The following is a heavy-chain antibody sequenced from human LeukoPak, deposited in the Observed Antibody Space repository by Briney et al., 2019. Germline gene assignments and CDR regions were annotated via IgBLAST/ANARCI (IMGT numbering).Heavy chain of an antibody. CDR3: ARDRYDSSGWYEFDP. Sequence: WASVKVSCKASGYTFTGYYMHWVRQAPGQGLEWMGWINTKTGNPTYAQGFTGPIVFSLDTSVSTAYLQISNLKAEDTAVYYCARDRYDSSGWYEFDPWGQGTLVTVSS. D-gene: IGHD6-19*01. V-gene: IGHV7-4-1*02. CDR2: INTKTGNP. J-gene: IGHJ5*02. CDR1: GYTFTGYY.